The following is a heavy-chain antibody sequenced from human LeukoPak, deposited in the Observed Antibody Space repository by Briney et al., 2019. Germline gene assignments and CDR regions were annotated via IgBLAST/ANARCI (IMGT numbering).Heavy chain of an antibody. CDR3: AKDDGFSYYYMDV. CDR1: GFTFSSYG. Sequence: GGSLRLSCAASGFTFSSYGMHWVRQAPGKGLEWVAVISYDGSNKYYADSVKGRFTISRDNSKNTLYLQMNSLRAEDTAVYYCAKDDGFSYYYMDVWGKGTTVTVSS. V-gene: IGHV3-30*18. J-gene: IGHJ6*03. CDR2: ISYDGSNK. D-gene: IGHD3-10*01.